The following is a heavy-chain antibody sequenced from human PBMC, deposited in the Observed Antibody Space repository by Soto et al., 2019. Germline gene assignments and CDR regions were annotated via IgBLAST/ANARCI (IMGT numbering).Heavy chain of an antibody. D-gene: IGHD6-19*01. CDR2: IYHNEYT. CDR3: ARLRRGIAVAEVFDY. Sequence: ASETLSLTCAVSGGSISSDYSWSWIRQPPGKGLEWIGYIYHNEYTYYNPSLKSRVTISVDRSKNQFSLKLNSVTAADTAVYYCARLRRGIAVAEVFDYWGQGTLVTVSS. J-gene: IGHJ4*02. CDR1: GGSISSDYS. V-gene: IGHV4-30-2*01.